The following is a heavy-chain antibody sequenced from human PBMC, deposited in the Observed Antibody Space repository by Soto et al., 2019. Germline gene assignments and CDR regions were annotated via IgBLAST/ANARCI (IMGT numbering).Heavy chain of an antibody. CDR2: IYWDDDK. J-gene: IGHJ4*02. CDR3: AHTPYYGTGSPFDY. D-gene: IGHD3-10*01. V-gene: IGHV2-5*02. CDR1: GFSLSTSGVG. Sequence: QITLKESGPTLVKPTQTLTLTCTFSGFSLSTSGVGVDWIRQPPGKALEWLALIYWDDDKNYSPSLKNRLTITKDTSKNQVVLSMTNMDPVDTATYYCAHTPYYGTGSPFDYWGRGTLVTVSS.